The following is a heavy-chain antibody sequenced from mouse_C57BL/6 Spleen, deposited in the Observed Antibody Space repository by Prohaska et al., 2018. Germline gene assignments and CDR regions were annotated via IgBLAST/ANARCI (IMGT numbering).Heavy chain of an antibody. CDR3: ARRDDDGDAMDY. V-gene: IGHV8-12*01. Sequence: QVTLKESGPGILQSSQTLSLTCSFSGFSLSTSGMGVSWIRQPSGKGLEWLAHIYWDDDKRYNPSLKSRLTISKDTSRNQVFLKITSVDTADTATYYCARRDDDGDAMDYWGQGTSVTVSS. CDR2: IYWDDDK. CDR1: GFSLSTSGMG. J-gene: IGHJ4*01. D-gene: IGHD2-3*01.